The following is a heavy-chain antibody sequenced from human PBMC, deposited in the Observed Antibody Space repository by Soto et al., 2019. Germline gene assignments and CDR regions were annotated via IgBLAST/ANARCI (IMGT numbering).Heavy chain of an antibody. V-gene: IGHV4-34*01. D-gene: IGHD4-17*01. CDR2: INHSGST. CDR3: ARGLGSVTTTRKFDP. CDR1: GGSSSGYY. J-gene: IGHJ5*02. Sequence: SETLSLTXAVYGGSSSGYYWSWIRQPPGKGLEWIGEINHSGSTNYNPSLKSRVTISVDTSKNQFSLKLSSVTAADTAVYYCARGLGSVTTTRKFDPWGQGTLVTVSS.